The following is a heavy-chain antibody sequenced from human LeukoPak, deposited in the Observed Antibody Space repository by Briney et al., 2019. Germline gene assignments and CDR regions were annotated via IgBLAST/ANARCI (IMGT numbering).Heavy chain of an antibody. V-gene: IGHV3-21*01. CDR2: ISNSGSYI. D-gene: IGHD5-12*01. J-gene: IGHJ4*02. CDR3: ARDGYSGYVVY. Sequence: GGSLRLSCVASGFSFSTYAMNWVRQAPGKGLEWVSSISNSGSYIYYADSVKGRFTISRDDAKKSVYLQMNSLRAEDTAVYYCARDGYSGYVVYWGQGTLVTVSS. CDR1: GFSFSTYA.